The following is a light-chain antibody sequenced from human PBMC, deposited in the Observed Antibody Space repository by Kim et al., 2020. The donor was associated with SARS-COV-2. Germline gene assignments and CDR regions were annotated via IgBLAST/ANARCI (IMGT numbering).Light chain of an antibody. CDR1: SSNIEIHP. J-gene: IGLJ3*02. V-gene: IGLV1-44*01. Sequence: SELTQPPSASGTPGQRVTISCSGSSSNIEIHPVNWYQQLPGTAPKLLIYSNNQRPSGVPDRFSGSKSGTSASLAISGLQSEDETDYYCATWDDGLNGWVFGGGTQLTVL. CDR2: SNN. CDR3: ATWDDGLNGWV.